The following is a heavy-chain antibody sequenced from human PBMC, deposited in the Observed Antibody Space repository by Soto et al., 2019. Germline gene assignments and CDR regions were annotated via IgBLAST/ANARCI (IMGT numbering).Heavy chain of an antibody. CDR2: IYHSGST. V-gene: IGHV4-4*02. CDR1: GGSISSSNC. CDR3: ARGAVLVPAARDPWFDP. D-gene: IGHD2-2*01. J-gene: IGHJ5*02. Sequence: QVQLQESGPGLVKPSRTLSLTCAVSGGSISSSNCWSWVRQPPGKGLEWIGEIYHSGSTNYNPSLKSRVTISVDKSKNQFSLKLSSVTAADTAVYYCARGAVLVPAARDPWFDPWGQGTLVTVSS.